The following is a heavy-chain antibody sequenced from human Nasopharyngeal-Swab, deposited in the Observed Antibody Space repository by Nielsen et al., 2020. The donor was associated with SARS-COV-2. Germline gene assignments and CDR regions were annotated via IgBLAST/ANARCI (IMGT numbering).Heavy chain of an antibody. CDR1: GGSFSGYY. D-gene: IGHD3-22*01. CDR3: ARGDSSGYHTASYFDL. V-gene: IGHV4-34*01. Sequence: SETLSLTCAVYGGSFSGYYWSWIRQPSGKGLEWIGEINHSGSTNYNPSLKSRVTISVDTSKNQFSLKLSSVTAADTAVYYCARGDSSGYHTASYFDLWGRGTLVTVSS. CDR2: INHSGST. J-gene: IGHJ2*01.